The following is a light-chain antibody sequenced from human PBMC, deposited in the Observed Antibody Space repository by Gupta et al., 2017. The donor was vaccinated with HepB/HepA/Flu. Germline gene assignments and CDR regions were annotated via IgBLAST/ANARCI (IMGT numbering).Light chain of an antibody. CDR3: QQSYSTLPFT. CDR2: GAS. V-gene: IGKV1-39*01. Sequence: DVQKTPSPSSLSASVVDRVTITCRASQSISSYLNWYQQKPRKAPKLLIYGASSLQSGVPSRFSGSGSGTDFTLTISSLQPEDFATYYCQQSYSTLPFTFGPGTKVEIK. CDR1: QSISSY. J-gene: IGKJ3*01.